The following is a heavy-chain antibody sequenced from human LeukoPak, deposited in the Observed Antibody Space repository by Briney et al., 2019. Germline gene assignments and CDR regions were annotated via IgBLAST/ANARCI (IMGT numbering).Heavy chain of an antibody. D-gene: IGHD1-26*01. J-gene: IGHJ4*02. Sequence: GESLKISCKASGYSFTNYWIGWVRQMPGKGLEWMGIIYPGDSDTRYSPSFQGQVTISADKSISTAYLQWSSLKASDTAMYYCARPGIVGLTTFDYWGQGTLVTVSS. V-gene: IGHV5-51*01. CDR1: GYSFTNYW. CDR3: ARPGIVGLTTFDY. CDR2: IYPGDSDT.